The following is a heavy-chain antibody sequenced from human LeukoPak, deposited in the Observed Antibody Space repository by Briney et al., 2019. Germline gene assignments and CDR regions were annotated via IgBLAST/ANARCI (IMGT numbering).Heavy chain of an antibody. V-gene: IGHV4-39*07. CDR2: IYYSGST. CDR1: GGSISSSSYY. Sequence: SETLSLTCTVSGGSISSSSYYWGWIRQPPGKGLEWIGSIYYSGSTYYNPSLKSRVTISVDTSKNQFSLKLSSVTAADTAVYYCARVDCSSTSCRTLFDYWGQGTLVTVSS. CDR3: ARVDCSSTSCRTLFDY. D-gene: IGHD2-2*01. J-gene: IGHJ4*02.